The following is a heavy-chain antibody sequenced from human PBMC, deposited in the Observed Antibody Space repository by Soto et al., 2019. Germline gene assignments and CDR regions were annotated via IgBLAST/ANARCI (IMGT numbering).Heavy chain of an antibody. CDR3: AKNDDHGSSYHGMDV. CDR2: IYYSGST. CDR1: GGNINSYH. Sequence: SETLSLTCTASGGNINSYHWKWMRQPTGKGLEWIGYIYYSGSTNYNPSLKSRVVISVDTSKNQFSLKLRSVTAADTAMYYCAKNDDHGSSYHGMDVWGQGPTVTVSS. V-gene: IGHV4-59*01. J-gene: IGHJ6*01. D-gene: IGHD4-17*01.